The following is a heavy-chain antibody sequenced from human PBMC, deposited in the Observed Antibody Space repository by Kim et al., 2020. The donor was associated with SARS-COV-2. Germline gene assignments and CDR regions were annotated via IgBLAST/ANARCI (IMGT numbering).Heavy chain of an antibody. J-gene: IGHJ6*02. CDR3: ASGGDFWQNYGMDV. CDR2: ISSSSSYI. Sequence: GGSLRLSCAASGFTFSSYSMNWVRQAPGKGLEWVSSISSSSSYIYYADSVKGRFTISRDNAKNSLYLQMNSLRAEDTAVYYCASGGDFWQNYGMDVWGQGTTVTVSS. D-gene: IGHD3-3*01. CDR1: GFTFSSYS. V-gene: IGHV3-21*01.